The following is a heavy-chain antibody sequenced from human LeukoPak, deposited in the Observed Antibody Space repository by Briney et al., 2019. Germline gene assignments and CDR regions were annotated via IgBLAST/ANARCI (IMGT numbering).Heavy chain of an antibody. Sequence: PGGSLRLSCAASGFTFSNYNMNWVRQAPGKGLEWVSYITSRSSSIYYADSVKGRFTISRDNAQNSLYLQMNSLRDEDTAVYYCARDRSSSSSFMGYYYGMDVWGQGTTVTVSS. J-gene: IGHJ6*02. CDR3: ARDRSSSSSFMGYYYGMDV. D-gene: IGHD6-6*01. V-gene: IGHV3-48*02. CDR2: ITSRSSSI. CDR1: GFTFSNYN.